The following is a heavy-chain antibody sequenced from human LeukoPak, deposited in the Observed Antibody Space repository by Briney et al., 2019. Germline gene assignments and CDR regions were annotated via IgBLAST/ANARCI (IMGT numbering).Heavy chain of an antibody. CDR1: GGPISSYY. J-gene: IGHJ4*02. D-gene: IGHD1-26*01. CDR3: ASEWELQY. CDR2: IYYSGST. Sequence: PSETLSLTCTVSGGPISSYYWSWIRQPPGKGLEWIGYIYYSGSTNYNPSLKSRVTISVDTSKNQFSLKLSSVTAADTAVYYCASEWELQYWGQGTLVTVSS. V-gene: IGHV4-59*01.